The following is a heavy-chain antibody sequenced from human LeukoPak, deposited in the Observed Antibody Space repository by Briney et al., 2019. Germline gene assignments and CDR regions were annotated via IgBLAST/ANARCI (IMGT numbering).Heavy chain of an antibody. CDR1: GGSISSYY. J-gene: IGHJ5*02. Sequence: SETLSLTCTVSGGSISSYYWSWIRQPPGKGLEGIGYIFYSGSTNYNPSLKSRVTVSVDTSKNQFSLKLSSVTAADTAVYYCARTEYYYDSSGYYFHWFDPWGQGTLVTVSS. D-gene: IGHD3-22*01. V-gene: IGHV4-59*01. CDR3: ARTEYYYDSSGYYFHWFDP. CDR2: IFYSGST.